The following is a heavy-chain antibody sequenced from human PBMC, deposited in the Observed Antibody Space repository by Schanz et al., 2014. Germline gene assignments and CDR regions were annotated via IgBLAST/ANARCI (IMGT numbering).Heavy chain of an antibody. V-gene: IGHV3-23*04. CDR3: AKDMNREATAPES. Sequence: VQLVESGGGLVKPGGSLRLSCAASGFTLSSYALSWVRQSPGKGLEWVSAINTADTTYYADSVKGRFTVSRDNSKNTVYLHMNSLRDEDTAVYYCAKDMNREATAPESWGQGTLVVVSS. J-gene: IGHJ5*02. CDR2: INTADTT. D-gene: IGHD5-12*01. CDR1: GFTLSSYA.